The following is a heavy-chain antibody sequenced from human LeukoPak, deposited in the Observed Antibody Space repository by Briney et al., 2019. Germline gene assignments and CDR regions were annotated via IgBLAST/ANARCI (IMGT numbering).Heavy chain of an antibody. J-gene: IGHJ4*02. Sequence: GGSLRLSCAGSGYSFDEYAMHWVRQAPGKGLEWVSGINWKSDKIGYADSVKGRFTTPRDNSKNSLYLQMNSLRVEDTALYYCAKDRYCTSSSCPIDYWGQGAMVTVSS. D-gene: IGHD2-2*01. V-gene: IGHV3-9*01. CDR1: GYSFDEYA. CDR2: INWKSDKI. CDR3: AKDRYCTSSSCPIDY.